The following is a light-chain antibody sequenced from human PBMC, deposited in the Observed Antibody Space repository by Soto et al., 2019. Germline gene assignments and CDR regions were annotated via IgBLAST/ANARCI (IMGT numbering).Light chain of an antibody. V-gene: IGKV3-20*01. CDR2: GIS. Sequence: EIVLTQSPGTLSLSPGERATLSCRASQSVSSNYFAWYQQRPGQAPRLLIYGISSRATGIPDRFSGSGSGTDFTLTISSLQPDDFATYYCQHYDAYSTWTFGQGTKVDIK. J-gene: IGKJ1*01. CDR3: QHYDAYSTWT. CDR1: QSVSSNY.